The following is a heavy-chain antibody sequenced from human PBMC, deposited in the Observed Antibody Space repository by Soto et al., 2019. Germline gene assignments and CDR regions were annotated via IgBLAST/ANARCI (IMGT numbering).Heavy chain of an antibody. D-gene: IGHD1-26*01. V-gene: IGHV4-39*01. J-gene: IGHJ4*02. Sequence: QLQLQESGPGLVKPSETLSLTCTVSGGSISSSSYYWGWIRQPPGKGLEWIGSIYYSGSTYYNPSLNSRVTIAVDTSKNLYCMKLSSVTAAYTDVYYCARPAGEVGATCFDYWGQGTLVTVSS. CDR2: IYYSGST. CDR1: GGSISSSSYY. CDR3: ARPAGEVGATCFDY.